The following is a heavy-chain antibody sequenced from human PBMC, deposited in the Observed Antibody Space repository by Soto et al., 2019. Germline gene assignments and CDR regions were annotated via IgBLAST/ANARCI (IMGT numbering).Heavy chain of an antibody. J-gene: IGHJ4*02. V-gene: IGHV1-69*13. Sequence: SVKVSCKASGGTFSSYAISWVRQAPGQGLEWMGGIIPIFGTANYAQKFQGRVTITADESTSTAYMELSSLRSEDTAVYYCARNTGPYCSGGSCYPGSVDYWGQGTLVTVSS. CDR2: IIPIFGTA. D-gene: IGHD2-15*01. CDR1: GGTFSSYA. CDR3: ARNTGPYCSGGSCYPGSVDY.